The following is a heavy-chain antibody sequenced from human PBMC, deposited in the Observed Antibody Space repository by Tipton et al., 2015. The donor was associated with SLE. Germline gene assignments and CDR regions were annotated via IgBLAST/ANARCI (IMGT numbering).Heavy chain of an antibody. Sequence: TLSLTCIVSGDSISSSSYYWGWIRQPPGKGLEWVGTVYYSGSTYYNPSLKSRVTISVDTSKNQFSLKLSSVTAADTAVYYCASGNPVMPLWGQGTLVTVSS. D-gene: IGHD1-1*01. J-gene: IGHJ4*02. CDR2: VYYSGST. V-gene: IGHV4-39*07. CDR1: GDSISSSSYY. CDR3: ASGNPVMPL.